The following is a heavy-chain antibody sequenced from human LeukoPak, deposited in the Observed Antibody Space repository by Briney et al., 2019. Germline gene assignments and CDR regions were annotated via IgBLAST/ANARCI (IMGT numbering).Heavy chain of an antibody. V-gene: IGHV3-23*01. CDR2: ISGSSGST. J-gene: IGHJ4*02. CDR1: GFTFSSYA. CDR3: AKDWKNSYGLLYYFDY. Sequence: GGSLRLSCAASGFTFSSYAMSWVRQAPGKGLEWVSAISGSSGSTYYADSVKGRFTISRDNSKNTLYLQMNSLRAEDTDVYYCAKDWKNSYGLLYYFDYWGQGTLVTVSS. D-gene: IGHD5-18*01.